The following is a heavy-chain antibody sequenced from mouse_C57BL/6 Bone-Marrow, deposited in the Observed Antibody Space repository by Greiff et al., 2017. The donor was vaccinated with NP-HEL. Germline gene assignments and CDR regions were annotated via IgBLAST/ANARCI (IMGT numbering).Heavy chain of an antibody. V-gene: IGHV1-50*01. CDR3: ARFDYDEYFDG. J-gene: IGHJ1*03. CDR1: GYTFTSYW. Sequence: QVQLQQPGAELVKPGASVKLSCKASGYTFTSYWMQWVKQRPGQGLEWIGEIDPSDSYTNYNQKFKGKATLTVDTSSSTAYMQLSSLTSEDSAVDYCARFDYDEYFDGWGTGTTVTVSS. D-gene: IGHD2-4*01. CDR2: IDPSDSYT.